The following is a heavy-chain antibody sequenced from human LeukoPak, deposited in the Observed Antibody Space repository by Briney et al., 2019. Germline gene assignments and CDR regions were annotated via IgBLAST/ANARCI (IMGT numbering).Heavy chain of an antibody. CDR1: GGTFSSYA. D-gene: IGHD3-10*01. Sequence: ASVKVSCKASGGTFSSYAISWVRQAPGQGLEWMGGIVPIFGTANYAQKFQGRVTITTDESTSTAYMELSSLRSEDTAVYYCARGPYGSGSYYNGRFYYYYMDVWGKGTTVTVSS. CDR3: ARGPYGSGSYYNGRFYYYYMDV. V-gene: IGHV1-69*05. J-gene: IGHJ6*03. CDR2: IVPIFGTA.